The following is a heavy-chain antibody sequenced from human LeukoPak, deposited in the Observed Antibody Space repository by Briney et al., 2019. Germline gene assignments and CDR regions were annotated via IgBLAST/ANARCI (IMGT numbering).Heavy chain of an antibody. CDR2: ISRSSTYI. V-gene: IGHV3-21*01. D-gene: IGHD2-2*01. Sequence: GGSLRLSCAASGSTFSSYSMNWVRQAPGKGLEWVSSISRSSTYIYYADSVKGRFTISRDNAKNSLYLQMNSLRAEDTAVYYCARDLCRDEDAFDIWGQGTMVTVSS. CDR3: ARDLCRDEDAFDI. CDR1: GSTFSSYS. J-gene: IGHJ3*02.